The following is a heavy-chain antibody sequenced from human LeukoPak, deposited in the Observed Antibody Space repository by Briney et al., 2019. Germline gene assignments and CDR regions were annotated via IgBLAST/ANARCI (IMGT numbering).Heavy chain of an antibody. D-gene: IGHD1-26*01. Sequence: SVKISCKASGGTFSSYAISWVRQAPGQGLEWMGRIIPIFGTANYAQKFQGRVTITTDESTSTAYMELSSLRSEDTAVYYCAREYSGSYPYYFDYWGQGTLVTVSS. J-gene: IGHJ4*02. V-gene: IGHV1-69*05. CDR3: AREYSGSYPYYFDY. CDR1: GGTFSSYA. CDR2: IIPIFGTA.